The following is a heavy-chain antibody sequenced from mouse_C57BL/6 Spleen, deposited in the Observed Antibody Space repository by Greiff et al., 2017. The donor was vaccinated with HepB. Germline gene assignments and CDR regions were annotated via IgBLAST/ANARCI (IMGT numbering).Heavy chain of an antibody. J-gene: IGHJ1*03. D-gene: IGHD2-5*01. V-gene: IGHV1-69*01. Sequence: VQLQQSGAELVMPGASVKLSCKASGYTFTSYWMHWVKQRPGQGLEWIGEIDPSDSYTNYNQKFKGKSTLTVDKSSSTAYMQLSSLTSEDSAVYYCARKYSKYWYFDVWGTGTTVTVSS. CDR1: GYTFTSYW. CDR3: ARKYSKYWYFDV. CDR2: IDPSDSYT.